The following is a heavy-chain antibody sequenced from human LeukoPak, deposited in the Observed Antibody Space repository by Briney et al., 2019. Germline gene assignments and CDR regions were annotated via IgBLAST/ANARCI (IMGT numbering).Heavy chain of an antibody. CDR1: GYTFTSYY. CDR2: INPSGGST. Sequence: ASVKVSCKASGYTFTSYYIHWVRQAPGQGLEWMGIINPSGGSTSYAQKFQGRVTMTRDTSTSTDYMELSSLRSEDTAVYYCASQNVSSGWHIWFDPWGQGTLVTVS. V-gene: IGHV1-46*01. CDR3: ASQNVSSGWHIWFDP. J-gene: IGHJ5*02. D-gene: IGHD6-19*01.